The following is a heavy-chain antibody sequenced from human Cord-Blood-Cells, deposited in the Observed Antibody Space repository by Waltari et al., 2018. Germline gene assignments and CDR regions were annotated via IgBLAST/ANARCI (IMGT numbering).Heavy chain of an antibody. V-gene: IGHV3-33*01. D-gene: IGHD2-8*02. CDR1: GFTFSSYG. Sequence: QVQLVESGGGVVQPGRSLRLSCAASGFTFSSYGMHWVRQAPGKGLEGVAVICYDGSNKYYADSVKGRFTIARDNSKNTLYLQMNSLRAEDTAVYYCARGDCTGGVCLDYWGQGTLVTVSS. CDR3: ARGDCTGGVCLDY. J-gene: IGHJ4*02. CDR2: ICYDGSNK.